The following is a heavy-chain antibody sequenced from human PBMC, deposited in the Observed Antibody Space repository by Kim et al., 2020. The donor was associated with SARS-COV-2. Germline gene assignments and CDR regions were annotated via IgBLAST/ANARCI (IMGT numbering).Heavy chain of an antibody. J-gene: IGHJ6*02. V-gene: IGHV4-39*01. D-gene: IGHD3-10*01. CDR1: GGSISSSSYY. CDR2: IYYSGST. CDR3: KATMGYYYYYGMDV. Sequence: SETLSLTCTVSGGSISSSSYYWGWIRQPPGKGLEWIGSIYYSGSTYYNPSLKSRVTISVDTSKNQFSLQLSSVTAADTAVYYCKATMGYYYYYGMDVWGQGTTVTVSS.